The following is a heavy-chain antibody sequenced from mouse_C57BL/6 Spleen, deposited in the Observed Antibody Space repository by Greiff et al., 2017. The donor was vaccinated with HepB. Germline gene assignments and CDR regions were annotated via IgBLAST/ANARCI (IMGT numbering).Heavy chain of an antibody. CDR3: ARGEGKDY. CDR1: GYTFTSYW. V-gene: IGHV1-69*01. J-gene: IGHJ4*01. Sequence: QVQLQQPGAELVIPGASVKLSCKASGYTFTSYWMHWVKQRPGQGLEWIGEIDPSDSYTNYNQKFKGKSTLTVDKSSSTAYMQLSSLTSEDSAVYYCARGEGKDYWGQGTSVTVSS. CDR2: IDPSDSYT.